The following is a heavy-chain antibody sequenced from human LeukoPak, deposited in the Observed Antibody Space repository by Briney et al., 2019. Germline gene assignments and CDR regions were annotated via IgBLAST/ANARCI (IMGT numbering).Heavy chain of an antibody. J-gene: IGHJ5*02. CDR2: IYHSGST. CDR3: ARADRIAAAPFDP. Sequence: SETLSLTCTVSGGSISSYYWSWIRQPPGKGLEWIGYIYHSGSTYYNPSLKSRVTISVDRSKNQFSLKLSSVTAADTAVYYCARADRIAAAPFDPWGQGTLVTVSS. CDR1: GGSISSYY. D-gene: IGHD6-13*01. V-gene: IGHV4-59*12.